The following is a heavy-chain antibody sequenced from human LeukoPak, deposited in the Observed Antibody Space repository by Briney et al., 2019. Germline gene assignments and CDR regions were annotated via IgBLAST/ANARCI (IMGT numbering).Heavy chain of an antibody. Sequence: GGSLRLSCAASGFTFDDYAMHWVRQAPGKGLEWVSGISWNSGSIGYADSVKGRFTISRDNAKNSLYLQMNSLRAEDTALYYCAKASGNYYIRYYFDCWGQGTLVTVSS. CDR2: ISWNSGSI. V-gene: IGHV3-9*01. D-gene: IGHD1-26*01. J-gene: IGHJ4*02. CDR1: GFTFDDYA. CDR3: AKASGNYYIRYYFDC.